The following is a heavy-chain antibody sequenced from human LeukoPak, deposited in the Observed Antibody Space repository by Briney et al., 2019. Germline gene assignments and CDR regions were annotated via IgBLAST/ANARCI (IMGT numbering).Heavy chain of an antibody. CDR3: ARGREDYDSTTGY. D-gene: IGHD3-22*01. V-gene: IGHV3-33*01. CDR1: GFTFSSYG. CDR2: IWYDGSNK. J-gene: IGHJ4*02. Sequence: GRSLRLSCAASGFTFSSYGMHWVRQAPGKGLEWVAVIWYDGSNKYYADSVKGRFTISRDNSKNTLYLQMNSLRAEDTAVYYCARGREDYDSTTGYWGQGTLVTVSS.